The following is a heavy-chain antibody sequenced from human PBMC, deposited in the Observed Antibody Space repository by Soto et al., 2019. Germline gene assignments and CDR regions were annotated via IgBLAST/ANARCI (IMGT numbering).Heavy chain of an antibody. CDR2: ISAYDGST. CDR3: ARVWGSYRAPSGGAGLDP. D-gene: IGHD3-16*02. Sequence: QVQLVQSGAEVKKPGASVKVSCKASGYSFTSNAITWVQQAPGQGLEWMGRISAYDGSTNYAQKFQGRVTMTTDASTSTAYLEVGSLTSDDTAVYYCARVWGSYRAPSGGAGLDPWGQGTLVTVSS. V-gene: IGHV1-18*04. CDR1: GYSFTSNA. J-gene: IGHJ5*02.